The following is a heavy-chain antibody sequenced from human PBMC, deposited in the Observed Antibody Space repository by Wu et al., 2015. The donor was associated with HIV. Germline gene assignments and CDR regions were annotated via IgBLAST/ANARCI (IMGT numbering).Heavy chain of an antibody. Sequence: QVQLVQFGAEVKKPGSSVKVTCKASGDSFTSYAISWVRQAPGQGLEWMGGINPLFGTTKHAQDFQGRLMITTDESKSTVYMELSSLRSDDTAVYYCATERTVAITHFDSWDQGTLVTVSS. CDR3: ATERTVAITHFDS. CDR2: INPLFGTT. D-gene: IGHD5-12*01. CDR1: GDSFTSYA. J-gene: IGHJ4*02. V-gene: IGHV1-69*05.